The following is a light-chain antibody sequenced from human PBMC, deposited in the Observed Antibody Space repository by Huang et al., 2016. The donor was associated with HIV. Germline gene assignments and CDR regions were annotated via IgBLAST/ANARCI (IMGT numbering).Light chain of an antibody. CDR1: QSLLHSDGRTF. J-gene: IGKJ2*01. CDR2: YVS. CDR3: MQSIQLPRT. V-gene: IGKV2-29*02. Sequence: IVLTQNPLSLSVTPGQPASISCKSSQSLLHSDGRTFLYWYLQKPGKSPPLLIFYVSSRFSGVSYRFRGTGSGSDFALSISRLEPEDVGVYYCMQSIQLPRTFGQGTQLDIK.